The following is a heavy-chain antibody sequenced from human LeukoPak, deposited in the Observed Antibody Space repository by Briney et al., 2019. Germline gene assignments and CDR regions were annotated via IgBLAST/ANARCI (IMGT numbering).Heavy chain of an antibody. V-gene: IGHV1-18*01. D-gene: IGHD3-22*01. CDR2: ISAYNGNT. J-gene: IGHJ4*02. CDR3: ARVPYYDSSGYFPEDY. CDR1: GYTFISYG. Sequence: ASVKVSCKASGYTFISYGISWVRQAPGQGLEWMGWISAYNGNTNYAQKLQGRVTMTTDTSTSTAYMELRSLRSDDTAVYYCARVPYYDSSGYFPEDYWGQGTLVTVSS.